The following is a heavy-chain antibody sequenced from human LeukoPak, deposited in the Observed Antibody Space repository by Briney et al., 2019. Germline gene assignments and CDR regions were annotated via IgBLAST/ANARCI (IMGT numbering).Heavy chain of an antibody. Sequence: GGSLRLSCAASGFTFSSHFMHWVRQVPGGGLAWVSRIDYDGTTMVYADSVRGRFTISRDNSKSTLSLQMNSLRAEDTAIYYCATYRQVLLPFESWGQGTLVTVSS. CDR1: GFTFSSHF. CDR2: IDYDGTTM. D-gene: IGHD2-8*02. V-gene: IGHV3-74*01. J-gene: IGHJ4*02. CDR3: ATYRQVLLPFES.